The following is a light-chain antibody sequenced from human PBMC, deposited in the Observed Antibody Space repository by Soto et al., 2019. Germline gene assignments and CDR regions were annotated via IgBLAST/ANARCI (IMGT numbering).Light chain of an antibody. V-gene: IGKV1-5*03. J-gene: IGKJ4*01. CDR1: QTISSW. CDR3: QKYNSASLT. CDR2: KAS. Sequence: DVQMTQSPSTLSGSVGDRVTITCRASQTISSWLAWYQQKPGKAPKLLIYKASTLQAGVPSRFSGSGSGTDFTLTISSLQPEDVAAYYCQKYNSASLTFGGGTKVDIK.